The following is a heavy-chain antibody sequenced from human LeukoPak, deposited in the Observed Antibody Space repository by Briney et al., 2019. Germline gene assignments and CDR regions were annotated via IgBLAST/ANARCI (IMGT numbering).Heavy chain of an antibody. J-gene: IGHJ3*02. Sequence: SGGSLRLSCAASGLTFSSYAMHWVRQAPGKGLEWVAVISYDETNKYYADSVKGRFTVSSDRSKTTVYLQMNSLRGEDTAVYYCAGDILPSGSRAFDIWGQGTMVTVSS. CDR3: AGDILPSGSRAFDI. D-gene: IGHD3-10*01. CDR2: ISYDETNK. V-gene: IGHV3-30-3*01. CDR1: GLTFSSYA.